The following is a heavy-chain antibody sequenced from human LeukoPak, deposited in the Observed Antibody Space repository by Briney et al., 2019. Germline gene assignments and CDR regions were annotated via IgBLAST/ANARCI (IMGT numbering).Heavy chain of an antibody. CDR3: TTDYYDSVGYSSYY. CDR2: IKSEAYGGTT. CDR1: GFTFSKAW. V-gene: IGHV3-15*01. Sequence: PGGSLRLSCEASGFTFSKAWMSWVRQAPGRGLEWVGCIKSEAYGGTTDYAAPVSGRFTISRDDSRNTLYLQMNGLKAEDTAVYYCTTDYYDSVGYSSYYSGQGTLVTVSS. J-gene: IGHJ4*02. D-gene: IGHD3-22*01.